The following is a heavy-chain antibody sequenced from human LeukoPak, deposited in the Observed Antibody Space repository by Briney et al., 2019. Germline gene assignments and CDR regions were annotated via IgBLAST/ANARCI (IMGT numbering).Heavy chain of an antibody. J-gene: IGHJ4*02. Sequence: SETLSLTCTVSGGSISSSSYYWGWIRQPPGKGLEWIGSIYYSGSTYYNPSLKSRVTISVDTSKNQFSLKLSSVTAADTAVYYCARQFSLDSSGEILKDYWGQGTLVTVSS. V-gene: IGHV4-39*01. D-gene: IGHD6-19*01. CDR2: IYYSGST. CDR3: ARQFSLDSSGEILKDY. CDR1: GGSISSSSYY.